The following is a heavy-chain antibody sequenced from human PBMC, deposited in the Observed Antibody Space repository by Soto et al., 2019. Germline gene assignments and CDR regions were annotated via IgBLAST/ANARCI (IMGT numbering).Heavy chain of an antibody. D-gene: IGHD2-21*02. Sequence: SETLSLTCTVSGGSIISGDYYWSWIRQTPGKGLEWIGYIYYSGTTSYNPSLKTRVTISLDTSKNQFSLKLSSVTAADTAVYYCARHPSDFWFDPWGQGTLVTVSS. J-gene: IGHJ5*02. CDR3: ARHPSDFWFDP. CDR1: GGSIISGDYY. CDR2: IYYSGTT. V-gene: IGHV4-30-4*01.